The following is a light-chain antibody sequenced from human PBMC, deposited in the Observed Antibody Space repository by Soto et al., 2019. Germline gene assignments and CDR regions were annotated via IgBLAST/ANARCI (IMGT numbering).Light chain of an antibody. CDR2: EVS. V-gene: IGLV2-8*01. J-gene: IGLJ2*01. CDR1: SSDVGGYNY. Sequence: QSALTQPPSASGSPGQSVTISCTGTSSDVGGYNYVSWYQQHPGKAPKLMIYEVSKRPXXXPDRXXGSKSGNTASLTVSGXXXXXXXXYYCSSYAGSSKLVFGGGTKLTVL. CDR3: SSYAGSSKLV.